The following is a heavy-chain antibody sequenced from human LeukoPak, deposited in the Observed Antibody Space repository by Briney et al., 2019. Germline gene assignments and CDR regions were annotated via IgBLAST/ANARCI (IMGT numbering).Heavy chain of an antibody. CDR3: ATVRGSDAFNL. Sequence: SVKVSCKASGYTFTGYYLHWVRQAPGQGLEWMGRIIPILSQTNYALKFRGRFTMTADESTNTAYMELSSLKSEDTAVYFCATVRGSDAFNLWGQGTMVTVSP. D-gene: IGHD3-10*01. J-gene: IGHJ3*01. CDR1: GYTFTGYY. CDR2: IIPILSQT. V-gene: IGHV1-69*11.